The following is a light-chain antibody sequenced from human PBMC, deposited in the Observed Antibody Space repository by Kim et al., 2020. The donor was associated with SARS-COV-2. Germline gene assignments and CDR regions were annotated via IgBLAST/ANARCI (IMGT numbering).Light chain of an antibody. CDR2: DAS. V-gene: IGKV3-11*01. J-gene: IGKJ4*01. Sequence: LSPGERAPLSCRASKSISGYLASDPQKPGQAPRVLTYDASNRATGIPARFSGSGAGTDFSLTISSLEPEDFAVYYCQQRSNWPRTFGGGTKVEIK. CDR1: KSISGY. CDR3: QQRSNWPRT.